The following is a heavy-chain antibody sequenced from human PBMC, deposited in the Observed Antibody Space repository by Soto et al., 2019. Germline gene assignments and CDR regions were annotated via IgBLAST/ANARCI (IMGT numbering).Heavy chain of an antibody. CDR3: ARGVSIAVAGTDYYGMDV. Sequence: EVQLVESGGGLVKPGGSLRLSCAASGFTFSSYSMNWVRQAPGKGLEWVSSISSSSSYIYYADSVKGRFTISRDNAKNSLYLQMNSLRAEDTTVYYCARGVSIAVAGTDYYGMDVWGQGTTVTVSS. CDR2: ISSSSSYI. CDR1: GFTFSSYS. J-gene: IGHJ6*02. D-gene: IGHD6-19*01. V-gene: IGHV3-21*01.